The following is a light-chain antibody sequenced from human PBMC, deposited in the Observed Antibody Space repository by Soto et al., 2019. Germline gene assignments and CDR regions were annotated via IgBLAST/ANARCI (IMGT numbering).Light chain of an antibody. CDR2: GAS. CDR3: QLDGSSPIT. Sequence: EFVWTLSPGTLSLYQGERATLSCRASQSVSSSYLAWYQQKPGQAPRLLIYGASSRATGIPGRFSGSGSGTDFTLTISRLEPEDFAVYYCQLDGSSPITFGQGARLEVK. CDR1: QSVSSSY. V-gene: IGKV3-20*01. J-gene: IGKJ5*01.